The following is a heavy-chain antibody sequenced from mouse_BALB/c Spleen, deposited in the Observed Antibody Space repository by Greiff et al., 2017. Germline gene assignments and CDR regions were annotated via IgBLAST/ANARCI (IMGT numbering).Heavy chain of an antibody. CDR2: INPSTGYT. D-gene: IGHD2-4*01. V-gene: IGHV1-7*01. Sequence: QVQLQQSGADLAKPGASVKMSCKASGYTFTSYWMHWVNQRPGQGLEWIGYINPSTGYTEYNQKFKDKATLTADKSSSTAYMQLSSLTSEDSAVYYGARAITPACFAYWGQGTLVTVSA. CDR1: GYTFTSYW. J-gene: IGHJ3*01. CDR3: ARAITPACFAY.